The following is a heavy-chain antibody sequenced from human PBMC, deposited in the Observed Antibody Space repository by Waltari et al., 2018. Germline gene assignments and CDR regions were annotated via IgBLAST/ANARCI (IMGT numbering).Heavy chain of an antibody. J-gene: IGHJ4*02. CDR1: GFTFSSYA. Sequence: EVQLLESGGGLVQPGGSLRLSCAASGFTFSSYAMSWVRQAPGKGLEWVSVIYSGGSTYYADSVKGRFTISRDNSKNTLYLQMNSLRAEDTAVYYCAKDRYSSSWTPFDYWGQGTLVTVSS. V-gene: IGHV3-23*03. CDR2: IYSGGST. CDR3: AKDRYSSSWTPFDY. D-gene: IGHD6-13*01.